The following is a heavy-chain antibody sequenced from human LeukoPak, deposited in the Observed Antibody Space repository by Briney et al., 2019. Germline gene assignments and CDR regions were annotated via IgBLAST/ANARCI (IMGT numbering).Heavy chain of an antibody. CDR2: INPSGGST. J-gene: IGHJ4*02. CDR1: GYTFTGYY. V-gene: IGHV1-46*01. Sequence: ASVKVSCKASGYTFTGYYMHWVRQAPGQGLEWMGIINPSGGSTSYAQKFQGRVTMTRDTSTSTVYMELSSLRSEDTAVYYCARGLAIFGVVTAFDYWGQGTLVTVSS. D-gene: IGHD3-3*01. CDR3: ARGLAIFGVVTAFDY.